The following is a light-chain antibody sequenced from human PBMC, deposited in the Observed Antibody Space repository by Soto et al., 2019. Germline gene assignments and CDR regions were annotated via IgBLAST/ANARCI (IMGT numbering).Light chain of an antibody. J-gene: IGKJ1*01. CDR3: KQSFSFPRT. CDR1: QSICSY. CDR2: ATS. Sequence: DIQITQSPSSLSAYVGYRVKIAFRSSQSICSYLNWYQQKPGKAPKLLMFATSYLQGGVPSRFSGSGSSTDFTLTINGLQPEDFATYYCKQSFSFPRTFGKGTKVDIK. V-gene: IGKV1-39*01.